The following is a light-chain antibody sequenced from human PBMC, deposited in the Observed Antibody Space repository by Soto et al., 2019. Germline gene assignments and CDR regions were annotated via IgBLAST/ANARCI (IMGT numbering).Light chain of an antibody. V-gene: IGKV3-20*01. CDR1: QSVSSDY. J-gene: IGKJ4*01. CDR2: RAS. CDR3: QQYGSSPLT. Sequence: EIVLTQSPGTLSLSPGERATLSCRASQSVSSDYLAWYQQKPGQTPKVLIYRASSRATGIPDRFSGSGSGTDCTLTISRLEPEEFAVYYCQQYGSSPLTFGGGTKVEIK.